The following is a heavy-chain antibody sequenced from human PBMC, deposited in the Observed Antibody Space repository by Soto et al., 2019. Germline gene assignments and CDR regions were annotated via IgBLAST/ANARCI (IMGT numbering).Heavy chain of an antibody. CDR3: ARDIVVVPAAMPATLGGMDV. CDR1: GYTFTSYY. Sequence: GASVKVSCKASGYTFTSYYMHWVRQAPGQGLEWMGIINPSGGSTSYAQKFQGRVTMTRDTSTSTVYMELSSLRSEDTAVYYCARDIVVVPAAMPATLGGMDVWGQGTTVTVSS. J-gene: IGHJ6*02. V-gene: IGHV1-46*01. D-gene: IGHD2-2*01. CDR2: INPSGGST.